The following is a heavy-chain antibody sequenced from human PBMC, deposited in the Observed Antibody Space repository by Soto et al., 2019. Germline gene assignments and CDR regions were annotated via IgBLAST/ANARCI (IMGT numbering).Heavy chain of an antibody. CDR1: GGSISSGGYY. J-gene: IGHJ4*02. CDR2: IYYSGST. V-gene: IGHV4-31*03. D-gene: IGHD5-12*01. CDR3: AKDRGWSGYDPFY. Sequence: PSETLSLTCTVSGGSISSGGYYWSWIRQHPGKGLEWIGYIYYSGSTYYNPSLKSRVTISVDTSKNQFSLKLSSVTAADTAVYYCAKDRGWSGYDPFYWGQGTLVTVSS.